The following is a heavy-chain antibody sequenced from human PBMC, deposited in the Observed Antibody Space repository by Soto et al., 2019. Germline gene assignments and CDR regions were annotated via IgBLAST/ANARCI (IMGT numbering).Heavy chain of an antibody. CDR1: GYTFTSYA. CDR3: ARSIVVVTALDY. V-gene: IGHV1-3*05. D-gene: IGHD2-21*02. CDR2: INAGNGNT. J-gene: IGHJ4*02. Sequence: QVQLVQSGAEEKKPGASVKVSCKASGYTFTSYAMHWVRQAPGQRLEWMGWINAGNGNTKDSQKFQGRVTITRDTSASTASMELSSLRSEDTAVSYCARSIVVVTALDYWGQGTLVTVSS.